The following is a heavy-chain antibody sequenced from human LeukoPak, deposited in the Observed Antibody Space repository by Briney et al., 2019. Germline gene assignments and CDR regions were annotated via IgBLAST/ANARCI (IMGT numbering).Heavy chain of an antibody. CDR2: ISYDGTDE. CDR1: GFVFSYYA. CDR3: ARGGVVTGTKYALEY. D-gene: IGHD1-7*01. V-gene: IGHV3-30*01. J-gene: IGHJ4*02. Sequence: PGGSLRLSCTASGFVFSYYAMHWVRQAPGKGLEWVAIISYDGTDENFADSVEGRFTISRDNSMNTLYLQMNCLRPEDTAVYFCARGGVVTGTKYALEYWGQGILVTVSS.